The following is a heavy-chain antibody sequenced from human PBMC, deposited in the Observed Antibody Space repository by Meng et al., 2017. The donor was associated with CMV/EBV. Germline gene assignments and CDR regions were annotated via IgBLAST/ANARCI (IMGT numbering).Heavy chain of an antibody. J-gene: IGHJ6*02. V-gene: IGHV1-2*02. CDR3: ARGGYCSSTSCSDYYYYYVMDV. D-gene: IGHD2-2*01. CDR1: GYTFTGYY. Sequence: ASVTVSCKASGYTFTGYYMHWVRQAPGKGLEWMGWINPNSGGTNYAQKFPGRVTLTRDTSISTASMELSRLRSDDTVVYYCARGGYCSSTSCSDYYYYYVMDVWGQGTTFTVSS. CDR2: INPNSGGT.